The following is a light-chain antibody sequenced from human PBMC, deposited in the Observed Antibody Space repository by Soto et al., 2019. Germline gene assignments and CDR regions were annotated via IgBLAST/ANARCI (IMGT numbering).Light chain of an antibody. CDR3: QQRSNWPPYT. CDR1: QSVSSY. V-gene: IGKV3-11*01. Sequence: EIVLTQSPATLSLSPGERATLSCRASQSVSSYLAWYQQKPGQAPRLLIYDASNRATGIPTRFSGSGSGTDFTLTISSLEPEDFAVYYCQQRSNWPPYTFGQETTLEIK. CDR2: DAS. J-gene: IGKJ2*01.